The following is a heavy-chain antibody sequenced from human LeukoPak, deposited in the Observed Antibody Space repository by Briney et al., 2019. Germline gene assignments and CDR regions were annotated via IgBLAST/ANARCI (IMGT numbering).Heavy chain of an antibody. CDR3: ARHGQYSSGWNDGFDI. CDR2: IYYSGST. Sequence: PSETLPLTCTVSGGSISSYYWSWIRQPPGKGLEWIGYIYYSGSTNYNPSLKSRVTISVDTSKNQLSLKLSSVTAADTAVYYCARHGQYSSGWNDGFDIWGQGTMVTVSS. CDR1: GGSISSYY. J-gene: IGHJ3*02. D-gene: IGHD6-19*01. V-gene: IGHV4-59*08.